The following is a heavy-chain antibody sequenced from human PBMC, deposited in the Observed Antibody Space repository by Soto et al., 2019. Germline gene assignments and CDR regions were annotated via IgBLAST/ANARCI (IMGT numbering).Heavy chain of an antibody. CDR3: AKNVPSLNNYGMDV. V-gene: IGHV5-51*01. CDR1: EYSFTSYC. CDR2: IYPGDCVT. D-gene: IGHD3-10*02. Sequence: PGESLKNYCKGSEYSFTSYCSNTVRQIHAKGLEWIWIIYPGDCVTRYSPSVQGQVTISADKSISHAYLQWSSVNAYETAMYYCAKNVPSLNNYGMDVWGQGTRVNVSS. J-gene: IGHJ6*02.